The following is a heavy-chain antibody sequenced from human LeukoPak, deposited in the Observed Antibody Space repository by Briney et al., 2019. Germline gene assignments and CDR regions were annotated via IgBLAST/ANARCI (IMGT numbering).Heavy chain of an antibody. CDR2: SRNRAKSYTT. J-gene: IGHJ4*02. D-gene: IGHD2-2*01. CDR3: SRDAPGDH. V-gene: IGHV3-72*01. CDR1: GFPFSDHY. Sequence: GGSLSLSCAVSGFPFSDHYMDWVRQAPGKGLEWVGRSRNRAKSYTTDYAASVKGRFTISRDDSKSTLYLQMNRLETEDTAVYYCSRDAPGDHWGQGTLVSVSS.